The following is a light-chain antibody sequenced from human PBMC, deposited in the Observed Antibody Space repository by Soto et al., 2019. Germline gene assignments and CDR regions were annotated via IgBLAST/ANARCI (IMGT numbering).Light chain of an antibody. Sequence: DIQITLSPSTPSGSVGDRVTITCRASQTISSWLAWYQQKPGKAPKLLIYKASTLKSGVPSRFSGSGSGTDFTLTISSLEPEDSAVYYCQQRHMWPITFGQGTRLEIK. CDR3: QQRHMWPIT. J-gene: IGKJ5*01. CDR2: KAS. CDR1: QTISSW. V-gene: IGKV1-5*03.